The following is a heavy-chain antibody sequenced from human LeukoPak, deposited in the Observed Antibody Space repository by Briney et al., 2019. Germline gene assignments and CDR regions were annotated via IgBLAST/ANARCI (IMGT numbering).Heavy chain of an antibody. CDR3: TKECDSSPGHKFDL. V-gene: IGHV3-23*01. CDR2: LFTGGGRT. D-gene: IGHD2-21*02. J-gene: IGHJ4*02. Sequence: QPGGSLRLSCAASGFTFNNYLMSWVRQAPGKGLEWVSVLFTGGGRTLYADSVKGRFTISGDTSRTTLYLQMNGLRAEDTAVYYCTKECDSSPGHKFDLWGQGTLVTVSS. CDR1: GFTFNNYL.